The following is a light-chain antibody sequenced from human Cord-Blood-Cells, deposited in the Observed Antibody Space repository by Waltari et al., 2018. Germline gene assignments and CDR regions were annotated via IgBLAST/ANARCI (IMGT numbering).Light chain of an antibody. J-gene: IGLJ2*01. CDR1: QLGDKY. CDR2: QDS. V-gene: IGLV3-1*01. CDR3: QAWDSSTVV. Sequence: SSELTQPHSGSVSPGQTASITCPGDQLGDKYACWYQQKPGQSPVLVIYQDSKRPSGIPERFSGSNSGNTATLTISGTQAMDEADYYCQAWDSSTVVFGGGTKLTVL.